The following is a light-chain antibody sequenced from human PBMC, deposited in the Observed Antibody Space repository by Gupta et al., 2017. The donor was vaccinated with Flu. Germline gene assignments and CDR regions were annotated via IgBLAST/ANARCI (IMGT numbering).Light chain of an antibody. J-gene: IGLJ3*02. V-gene: IGLV1-51*01. CDR1: TSNIGANY. CDR3: GTWDNSRNFARV. Sequence: QSVLTQPPSVSAAPGQKVTISCSGSTSNIGANYVSCYQQLPGTAPRLLIYDNNKRPSGMPDRFSGSKSGTSATLGITELQTGDEADYYCGTWDNSRNFARVFGGGTTLTVL. CDR2: DNN.